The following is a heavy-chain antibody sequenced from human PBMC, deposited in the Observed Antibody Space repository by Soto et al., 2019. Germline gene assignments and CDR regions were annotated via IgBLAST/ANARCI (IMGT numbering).Heavy chain of an antibody. V-gene: IGHV4-30-2*01. CDR2: IYHSGST. CDR3: ARGALLDP. Sequence: PSETLSLTCAVSGGTIHSGGSSWSWIRQPPGKGLEWIGYIYHSGSTSYNPSLKSRATISLDTSENLFSLRLTSVTAADTAVYYCARGALLDPLGQGTLVTVSS. CDR1: GGTIHSGGSS. J-gene: IGHJ5*02.